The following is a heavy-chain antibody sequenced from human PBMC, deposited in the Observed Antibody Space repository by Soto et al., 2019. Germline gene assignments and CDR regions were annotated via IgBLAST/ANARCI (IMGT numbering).Heavy chain of an antibody. D-gene: IGHD6-6*01. V-gene: IGHV4-31*03. CDR2: IYYSGST. Sequence: SETLSLTCTVSGGSISSGGYYWSWIRQHPGKGLEWIGYIYYSGSTYYNPSLKSRVTISVDTSKNQFSLKLSSVTAADTAVYYCARDRRYYYYGMDVWGQGTTVTVSS. J-gene: IGHJ6*02. CDR3: ARDRRYYYYGMDV. CDR1: GGSISSGGYY.